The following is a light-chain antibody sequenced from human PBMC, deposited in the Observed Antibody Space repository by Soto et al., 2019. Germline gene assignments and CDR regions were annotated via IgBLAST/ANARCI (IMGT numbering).Light chain of an antibody. J-gene: IGKJ4*01. CDR3: QQRTTWRT. V-gene: IGKV3-11*01. CDR2: DAT. Sequence: EIVLTQSPATLSLSPGERVTLSCMASQSVTWYLAWHQQKPGQAPRLLIYDATNRATGTPARFSGSGSGTDFTLTMSSLEPEDVAVYYCQQRTTWRTFGGGTWVE. CDR1: QSVTWY.